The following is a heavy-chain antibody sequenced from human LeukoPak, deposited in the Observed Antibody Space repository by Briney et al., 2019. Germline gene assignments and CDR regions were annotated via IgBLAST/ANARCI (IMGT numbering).Heavy chain of an antibody. V-gene: IGHV4-30-2*01. CDR2: IYHSGST. Sequence: SETLSLTCAVSGGSISSGDYSWSWIRQPPGKGLEWIGYIYHSGSTYYNPSLKSQVTISVDRSKNQFSLKLSSVTAADTAVYYCARGGERIAVAGTYYYYGMDVWGQGTTVTVSS. CDR3: ARGGERIAVAGTYYYYGMDV. D-gene: IGHD6-19*01. CDR1: GGSISSGDYS. J-gene: IGHJ6*02.